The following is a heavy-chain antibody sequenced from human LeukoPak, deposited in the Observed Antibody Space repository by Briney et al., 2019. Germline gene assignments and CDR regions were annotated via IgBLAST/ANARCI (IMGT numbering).Heavy chain of an antibody. CDR1: GYTFTNYD. Sequence: ASVKVSCKASGYTFTNYDVNWVRQATGQGLEWMGRMNPTSGKAGFAQRFQGRVSMTRNISISTAYMELSSLRSEDTAVYYYARDFFDGHGYTFYYYGMDVWGQGTTVTVSS. CDR3: ARDFFDGHGYTFYYYGMDV. J-gene: IGHJ6*02. V-gene: IGHV1-8*01. D-gene: IGHD3-22*01. CDR2: MNPTSGKA.